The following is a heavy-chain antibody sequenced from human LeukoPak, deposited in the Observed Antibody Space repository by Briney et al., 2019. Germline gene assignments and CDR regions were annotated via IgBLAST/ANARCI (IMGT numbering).Heavy chain of an antibody. Sequence: GGSLRLSCAASGFTFSNSAMSWLRQAPGKGLEWVSTLSGSGITTYYADSVKSRFTISRDNSKNTLYLQMNSLRAEDTAVYYCAKGIYSSGWSYFDYWGHGTLVTVSS. CDR2: LSGSGITT. CDR3: AKGIYSSGWSYFDY. CDR1: GFTFSNSA. J-gene: IGHJ4*01. D-gene: IGHD6-19*01. V-gene: IGHV3-23*01.